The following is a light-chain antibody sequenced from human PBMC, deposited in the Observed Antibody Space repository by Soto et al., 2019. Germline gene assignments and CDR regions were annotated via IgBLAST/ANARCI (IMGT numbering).Light chain of an antibody. Sequence: QPVLTQPPSVSAAPGQKVTISCSGSSSNIGNNYVSWYQQLPGTAPKLLIYENNKRPSGIPDRFSGSKSGTSATLGITGLQTGDEADYYCGTWDSSLKVVFGGGTKVTVL. V-gene: IGLV1-51*02. CDR1: SSNIGNNY. CDR2: ENN. J-gene: IGLJ2*01. CDR3: GTWDSSLKVV.